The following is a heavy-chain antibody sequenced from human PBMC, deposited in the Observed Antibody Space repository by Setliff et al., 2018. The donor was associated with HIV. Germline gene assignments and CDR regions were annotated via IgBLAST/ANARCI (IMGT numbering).Heavy chain of an antibody. Sequence: SETLSLTCAVYGGSFSSYYWIWIRQPPGKGLEWIGEINHSGSTAYNPSLKSRVIISIDKSKNKFSLKVSSVTAADTAVYYCARILVAAAGTGFDPWGQGILVTVSS. V-gene: IGHV4-34*01. CDR2: INHSGST. D-gene: IGHD6-13*01. J-gene: IGHJ5*02. CDR1: GGSFSSYY. CDR3: ARILVAAAGTGFDP.